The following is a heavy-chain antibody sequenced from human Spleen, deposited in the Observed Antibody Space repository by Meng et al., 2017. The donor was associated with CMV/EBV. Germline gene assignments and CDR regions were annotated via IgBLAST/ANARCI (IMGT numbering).Heavy chain of an antibody. CDR1: GFTFSSHW. J-gene: IGHJ6*02. V-gene: IGHV3-21*01. D-gene: IGHD3-3*01. CDR2: ISANSGHT. CDR3: ARVQDFWSTYKFYGMDV. Sequence: GESLKSSCAASGFTFSSHWMCWVRQAPGKGLEWVSSISANSGHTYYADSLKGRFTMSRDNAKNSLYLPMNSLRADDTAVYRCARVQDFWSTYKFYGMDVWGQGTTVTVSS.